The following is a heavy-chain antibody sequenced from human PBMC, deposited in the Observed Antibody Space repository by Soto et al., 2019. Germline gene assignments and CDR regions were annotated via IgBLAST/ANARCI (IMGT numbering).Heavy chain of an antibody. D-gene: IGHD6-19*01. CDR3: ARGGISSGWSTDYYYMDV. CDR1: GGSISSYY. CDR2: IYYSGST. Sequence: SETLSLTCTVSGGSISSYYWSWIRQPPGKGLEWIGYIYYSGSTNYNPSLKSRVTISVDTSKNQFSLKLSSVTAADTAVYYCARGGISSGWSTDYYYMDVWGKGTTVTVSS. V-gene: IGHV4-59*08. J-gene: IGHJ6*03.